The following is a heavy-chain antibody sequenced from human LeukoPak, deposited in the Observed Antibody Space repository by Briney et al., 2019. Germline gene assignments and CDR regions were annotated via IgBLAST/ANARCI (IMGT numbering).Heavy chain of an antibody. CDR2: IYYSGST. D-gene: IGHD4-17*01. CDR3: ARGHYGDYLYYFDY. CDR1: GGSISSYY. V-gene: IGHV4-59*08. J-gene: IGHJ4*02. Sequence: SETLSLTCTVSGGSISSYYWSWIRQPPGKGLEWIGYIYYSGSTNYNPSLKSRVTISVDTSKNQFSLKLSSVTAADTAVYYCARGHYGDYLYYFDYWGQGTLVTVSS.